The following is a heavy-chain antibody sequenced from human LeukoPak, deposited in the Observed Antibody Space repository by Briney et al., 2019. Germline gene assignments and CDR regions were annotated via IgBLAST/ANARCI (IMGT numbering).Heavy chain of an antibody. V-gene: IGHV3-23*01. CDR1: GFTFSSYS. CDR2: ISGSGGST. J-gene: IGHJ4*02. CDR3: AKNLASGPFQ. Sequence: AGGSLRLSCAASGFTFSSYSMNWVRQAPGKGLEWVSAISGSGGSTYYADSVKGRFTISRDNSKNTLYLQMNSLRAEDTAVYYCAKNLASGPFQWGQGTLVTVSS. D-gene: IGHD6-25*01.